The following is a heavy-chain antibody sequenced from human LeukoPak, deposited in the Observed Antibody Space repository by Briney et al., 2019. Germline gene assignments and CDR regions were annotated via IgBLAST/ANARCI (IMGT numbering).Heavy chain of an antibody. CDR1: GGSIRSYF. V-gene: IGHV4-59*01. CDR3: ARYSYGGYYFDY. Sequence: SETLSLTCTVSGGSIRSYFWSWIRQPPGKGLEWIGYVYYSGSTNYNPSLESRVTISLDTSKNQFSLKLSFVTAADTAVYYCARYSYGGYYFDYWGQGTLVTVSS. J-gene: IGHJ4*02. CDR2: VYYSGST. D-gene: IGHD5-18*01.